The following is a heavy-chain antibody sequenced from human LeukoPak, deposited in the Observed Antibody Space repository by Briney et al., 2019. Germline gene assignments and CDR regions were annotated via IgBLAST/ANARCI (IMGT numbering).Heavy chain of an antibody. CDR2: INPNSGGT. CDR3: ARVKSYYYDTSDKDAFDI. V-gene: IGHV1-2*02. D-gene: IGHD3-22*01. Sequence: ASVKVSCKASGYTFTGYYMHWVRQAPGQGLEWMGWINPNSGGTNYAQKFQGRVTMSRDTSISTAYMELSRLRSEDTAVYYCARVKSYYYDTSDKDAFDIWGQGTMVTVSS. CDR1: GYTFTGYY. J-gene: IGHJ3*02.